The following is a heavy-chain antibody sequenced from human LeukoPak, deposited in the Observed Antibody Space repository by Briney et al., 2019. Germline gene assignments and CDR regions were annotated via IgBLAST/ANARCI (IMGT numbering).Heavy chain of an antibody. V-gene: IGHV3-48*02. J-gene: IGHJ3*02. CDR2: ISSSSSTI. D-gene: IGHD3-10*01. CDR1: GFTFSSYS. Sequence: GGSLRLSCAASGFTFSSYSMNWVRQAPGKGLGWDSYISSSSSTIYYADSVKGRFTISRDNAKNSLYLQMNSLRDEDTAVYYCARDGMVRGVIIWDAFDIWGQGTMVTVSS. CDR3: ARDGMVRGVIIWDAFDI.